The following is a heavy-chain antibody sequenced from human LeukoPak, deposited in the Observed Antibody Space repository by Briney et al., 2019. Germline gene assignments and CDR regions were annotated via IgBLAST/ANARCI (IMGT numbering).Heavy chain of an antibody. D-gene: IGHD3-3*01. J-gene: IGHJ6*02. Sequence: ASVKVSCKASGYTFTSNYIHWVRQAPGQGLEWMGMIYPRDGSTSYAQKFQGRVTVTRDTSTGTVHMELSGLRSEDTAVYYCARGSHYDFWSGYPLREDYYYYGMDVWGQGTTVTVSS. CDR1: GYTFTSNY. CDR2: IYPRDGST. V-gene: IGHV1-46*01. CDR3: ARGSHYDFWSGYPLREDYYYYGMDV.